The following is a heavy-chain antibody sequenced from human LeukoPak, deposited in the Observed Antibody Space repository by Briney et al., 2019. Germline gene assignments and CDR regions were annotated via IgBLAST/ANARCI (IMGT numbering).Heavy chain of an antibody. CDR1: GGSISNYY. CDR3: ARAPGSAYYPYYYMDV. V-gene: IGHV4-59*01. D-gene: IGHD6-19*01. Sequence: SETLSLTCTVSGGSISNYYWSWIRQPPGKGLEWIGYIYYTGSTNYNPSLKSRVTISVDTSKNQFSLNLNSVIAADTAEYYCARAPGSAYYPYYYMDVWGKGTTVTVSS. J-gene: IGHJ6*03. CDR2: IYYTGST.